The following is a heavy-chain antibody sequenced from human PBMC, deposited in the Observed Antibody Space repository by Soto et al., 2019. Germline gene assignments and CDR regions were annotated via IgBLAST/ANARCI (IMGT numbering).Heavy chain of an antibody. CDR1: GGSFSGYY. D-gene: IGHD3-10*01. V-gene: IGHV4-34*01. Sequence: QVQLQQWGAGLLKSSETLSLTCAVYGGSFSGYYWSWIRQPPGKGLEWIGEINYSGSTNYNPSLKSRVSISVDTPKTQVSLKLSSVTAADRAVYYCASTCGSGSRAILDIWGQGTMVTVSS. J-gene: IGHJ3*02. CDR3: ASTCGSGSRAILDI. CDR2: INYSGST.